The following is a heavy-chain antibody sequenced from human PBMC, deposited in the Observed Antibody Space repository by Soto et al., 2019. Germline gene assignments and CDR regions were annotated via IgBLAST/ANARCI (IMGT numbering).Heavy chain of an antibody. V-gene: IGHV2-5*02. J-gene: IGHJ4*02. Sequence: QITLKESGPPLVNPTQTLTLTCTFSGFSLSTSGVGVGWIRQPPGKALEWLALIYWDDDKRYSPSLKSRLTITKDTSKNHVVLTMTNMDPVDTGTYYCAHNFKSGHSDYWGQGTLVTVSS. CDR3: AHNFKSGHSDY. CDR1: GFSLSTSGVG. D-gene: IGHD3-3*01. CDR2: IYWDDDK.